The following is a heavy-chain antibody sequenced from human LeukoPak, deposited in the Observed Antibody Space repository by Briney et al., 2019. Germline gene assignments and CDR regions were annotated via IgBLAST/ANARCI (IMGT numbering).Heavy chain of an antibody. D-gene: IGHD3-10*01. J-gene: IGHJ4*02. CDR1: GYTFASYA. CDR3: ARAELLWFGELFGYPDY. V-gene: IGHV7-4-1*02. CDR2: INTNTGNP. Sequence: ASVKVSCKASGYTFASYAMNWVRQAPGQGLEWMGWINTNTGNPTYAQGFTGRFVFSLDTSVSTAYLQISSLKAEDTAVYYCARAELLWFGELFGYPDYWGQGTLVTVSS.